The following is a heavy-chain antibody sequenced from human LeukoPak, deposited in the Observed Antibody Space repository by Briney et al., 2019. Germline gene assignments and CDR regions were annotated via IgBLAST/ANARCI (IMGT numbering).Heavy chain of an antibody. CDR3: ARGMVRGVIMWYYYGMDV. CDR2: IWYDGSNK. V-gene: IGHV3-33*01. J-gene: IGHJ6*02. Sequence: GGSLRLSCAASGFTFSSYGMHWVRQAPGKGLEWVAVIWYDGSNKYYADSVKGRFTISRDNSKNTLYLQMNSLRAEDTAVYYCARGMVRGVIMWYYYGMDVWGQGTTVTVSS. D-gene: IGHD3-10*01. CDR1: GFTFSSYG.